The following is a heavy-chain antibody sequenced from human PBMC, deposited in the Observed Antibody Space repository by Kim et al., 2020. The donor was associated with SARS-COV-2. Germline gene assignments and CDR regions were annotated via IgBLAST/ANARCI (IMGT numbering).Heavy chain of an antibody. Sequence: GGSLRLSCAASGFTFSSYDMHWVRQATGKGLEWVSTINTAGDTYYPGSVKGRFTISRENTKNSLYLQMNSLRAGDTAVYYCARGRSGAAGNYYFYGMDVWGQGTRVTVSS. V-gene: IGHV3-13*04. CDR3: ARGRSGAAGNYYFYGMDV. CDR2: INTAGDT. CDR1: GFTFSSYD. D-gene: IGHD6-13*01. J-gene: IGHJ6*02.